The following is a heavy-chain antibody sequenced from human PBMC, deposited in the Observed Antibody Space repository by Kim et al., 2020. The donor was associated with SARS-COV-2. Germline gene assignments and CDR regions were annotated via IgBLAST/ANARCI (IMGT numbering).Heavy chain of an antibody. CDR2: INHSGST. Sequence: SETLCLTCAVYGGSFSGYYWSWIRQPPGKGLEWIGEINHSGSTNYNPSLKSRVTISVDTSKNQFSLKLSSVTAADTAVYYCARGVPGFDDYIWGSYRYTGWSYFDYWGQGTLVTVSS. V-gene: IGHV4-34*01. J-gene: IGHJ4*02. D-gene: IGHD3-16*02. CDR3: ARGVPGFDDYIWGSYRYTGWSYFDY. CDR1: GGSFSGYY.